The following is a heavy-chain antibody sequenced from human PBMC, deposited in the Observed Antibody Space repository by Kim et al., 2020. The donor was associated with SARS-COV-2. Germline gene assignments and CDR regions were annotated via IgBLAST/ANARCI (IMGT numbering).Heavy chain of an antibody. CDR3: ARHGWGYSNYYYYYYMDV. CDR2: IYYSGST. D-gene: IGHD4-4*01. Sequence: SETLSLTCTVSGGSISSYYWSWIRQPPGKGLEWIGYIYYSGSTNYNPSLKSRVTISVDTSKNQFSLKLSSVTAADTAVYYCARHGWGYSNYYYYYYMDVWGKGTTVTVSS. CDR1: GGSISSYY. V-gene: IGHV4-59*08. J-gene: IGHJ6*03.